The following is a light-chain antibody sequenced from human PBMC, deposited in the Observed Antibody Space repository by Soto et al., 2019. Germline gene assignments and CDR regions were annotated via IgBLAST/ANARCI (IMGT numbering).Light chain of an antibody. V-gene: IGKV1-5*03. CDR2: KAS. J-gene: IGKJ4*01. CDR1: QSISSW. Sequence: DIQMTQSPSTLSASVGDRVTITCRASQSISSWLAWYQQKPGKAPKLLIYKASSLESGVPSRFSGSGSGTEFTLTISSLQPDDFATYFCQQYNSYLLTFGGGTKVDIK. CDR3: QQYNSYLLT.